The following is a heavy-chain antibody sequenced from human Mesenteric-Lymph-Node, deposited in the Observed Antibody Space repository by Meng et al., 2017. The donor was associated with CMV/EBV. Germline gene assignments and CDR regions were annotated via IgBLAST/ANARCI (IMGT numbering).Heavy chain of an antibody. Sequence: ASVKVSCKASGGTFSSYAISWVRQAPGQGLEWMGWISGYNGNTNSAQKFQDRVTMTKDTSTSTAYMELRSLRSDDTAIYYCARGGYCGSTNCYRFRYWFDPWGQGTLVTVSS. CDR3: ARGGYCGSTNCYRFRYWFDP. CDR2: ISGYNGNT. D-gene: IGHD2-2*02. CDR1: GGTFSSYA. V-gene: IGHV1-18*01. J-gene: IGHJ5*02.